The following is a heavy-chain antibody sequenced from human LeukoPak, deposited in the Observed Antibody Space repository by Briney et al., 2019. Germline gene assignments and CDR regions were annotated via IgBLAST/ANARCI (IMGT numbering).Heavy chain of an antibody. D-gene: IGHD1-20*01. CDR3: ARDKGGITGTRWDY. CDR1: GFTFSSYS. V-gene: IGHV3-21*01. Sequence: GGSLRLSCAASGFTFSSYSMNWVRRAPGKGLEWVSSISSSSSYIYYADSVKGRFTISRDNAKNSLYLQMNSLRAEDTAVYYCARDKGGITGTRWDYWGQGTLVTVSS. J-gene: IGHJ4*02. CDR2: ISSSSSYI.